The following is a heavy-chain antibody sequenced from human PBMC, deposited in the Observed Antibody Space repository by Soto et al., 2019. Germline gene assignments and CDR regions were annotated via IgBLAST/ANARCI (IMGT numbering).Heavy chain of an antibody. J-gene: IGHJ4*02. CDR3: ARFPLATIFGVVTPFFDY. V-gene: IGHV3-7*01. CDR2: IKQDGSEK. Sequence: EVQLVESGGGLVQPGGSLRLSCAASGFTFSSYWMSWVRQAPGRGREWVATIKQDGSEKYYVDSVKGRFTISRDNAKNSLYLQMNSLRAEDTAVYYCARFPLATIFGVVTPFFDYWGQGTLVTVSS. D-gene: IGHD3-3*01. CDR1: GFTFSSYW.